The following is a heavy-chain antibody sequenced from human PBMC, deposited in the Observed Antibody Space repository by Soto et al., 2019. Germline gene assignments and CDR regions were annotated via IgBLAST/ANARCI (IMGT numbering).Heavy chain of an antibody. CDR1: GGTFYTYT. D-gene: IGHD5-18*01. Sequence: QVQLVQSGAEVRKPGSSVQVSCKASGGTFYTYTFSWVRQAPGQGLEWMGSITPIYPTTNYAEKFQGRLTVTADGSTSTAYMELSSLKSDDTAVYYCARIPRYSFPTSDDLDSWGQGTLVTVSS. CDR3: ARIPRYSFPTSDDLDS. CDR2: ITPIYPTT. V-gene: IGHV1-69*15. J-gene: IGHJ4*02.